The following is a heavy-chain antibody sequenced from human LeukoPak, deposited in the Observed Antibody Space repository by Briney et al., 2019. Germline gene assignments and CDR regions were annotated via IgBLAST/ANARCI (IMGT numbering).Heavy chain of an antibody. Sequence: GGSLRLSCAASGFTFSSYWMSWVRQAPGKGLEWVSVIYSGGSTYYADSVKGRFTISRDNSKNTLYLQMNSLRAEDTAVYYCARASGYGTNYYYYYYMDVWGKGTTVTISS. CDR2: IYSGGST. CDR1: GFTFSSYW. D-gene: IGHD5-12*01. J-gene: IGHJ6*03. CDR3: ARASGYGTNYYYYYYMDV. V-gene: IGHV3-53*01.